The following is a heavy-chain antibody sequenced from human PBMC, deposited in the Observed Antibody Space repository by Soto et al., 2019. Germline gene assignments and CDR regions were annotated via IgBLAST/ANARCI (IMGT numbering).Heavy chain of an antibody. V-gene: IGHV3-11*01. Sequence: QVQLVESGGGLVKPGGSLRLSCAASGFTFSDYYMSWIRQAPGKGLEWVSYISSSGSTIHYADSVKGRFTISRDNAKNSLYVQMNSLRAEDTAVYYSARVSSSSWYYYYGMDVWGQGTTVTVSS. D-gene: IGHD6-13*01. CDR1: GFTFSDYY. CDR2: ISSSGSTI. CDR3: ARVSSSSWYYYYGMDV. J-gene: IGHJ6*02.